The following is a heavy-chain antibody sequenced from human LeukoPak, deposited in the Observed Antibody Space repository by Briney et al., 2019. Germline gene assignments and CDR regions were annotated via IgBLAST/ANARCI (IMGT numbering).Heavy chain of an antibody. V-gene: IGHV4-31*03. J-gene: IGHJ4*02. D-gene: IGHD3-22*01. Sequence: KTSQTLSLTCTVSGGSISSGGYYWSWIRQHPGKGLEWIGYIYYSGSTYYNPSLKSRVTISVDTSKNQFSLKLSSVTAADTAVYYCARGRHYDSSGFPTNPYYFDYWGQGTLVTVSS. CDR2: IYYSGST. CDR1: GGSISSGGYY. CDR3: ARGRHYDSSGFPTNPYYFDY.